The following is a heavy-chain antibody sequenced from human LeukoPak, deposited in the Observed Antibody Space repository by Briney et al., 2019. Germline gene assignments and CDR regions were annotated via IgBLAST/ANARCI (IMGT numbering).Heavy chain of an antibody. Sequence: ASVKVSCKVSGYTLTELSMHWVRQAPGQRLEWMGWINAGNGNTKYSQKFQGRVTITRDTSASTAYMELSSLRSEDTAVYYCARDLGYCSSTSCSDNFDYWGQGTLVTVSS. J-gene: IGHJ4*02. V-gene: IGHV1-3*01. D-gene: IGHD2-2*01. CDR2: INAGNGNT. CDR1: GYTLTELS. CDR3: ARDLGYCSSTSCSDNFDY.